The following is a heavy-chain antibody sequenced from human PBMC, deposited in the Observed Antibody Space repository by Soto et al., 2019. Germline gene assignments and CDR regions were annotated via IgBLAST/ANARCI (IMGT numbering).Heavy chain of an antibody. D-gene: IGHD2-21*02. Sequence: QLQLQESGPGLVKPSETLSLTCTVSGGSISSSSYYWGWIRQPPGKGLEWIGSIYYSGSTYYNPSLKSRVTISVDTSKNQFSLKLSSVTAADTAVYYCARRVLVMCGDCYSARSVNYYYYGMDVWGQGTTVTVSS. CDR1: GGSISSSSYY. CDR3: ARRVLVMCGDCYSARSVNYYYYGMDV. V-gene: IGHV4-39*01. CDR2: IYYSGST. J-gene: IGHJ6*02.